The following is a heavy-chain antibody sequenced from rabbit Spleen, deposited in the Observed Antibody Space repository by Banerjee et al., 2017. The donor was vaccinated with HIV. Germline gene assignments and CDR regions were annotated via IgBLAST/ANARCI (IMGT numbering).Heavy chain of an antibody. CDR1: GFSFSISSY. Sequence: QSLEESGGGLVQPEGSLTLTCTASGFSFSISSYMCWVRQAPGKGLEWIACIDSGSSGFTYFATWAKGRFTCSKTSSTTVTLQMTRLTAADTATYFCARDTGTSFSSYGMDLWGPGTLVTVS. D-gene: IGHD8-1*01. J-gene: IGHJ6*01. CDR3: ARDTGTSFSSYGMDL. V-gene: IGHV1S40*01. CDR2: IDSGSSGFT.